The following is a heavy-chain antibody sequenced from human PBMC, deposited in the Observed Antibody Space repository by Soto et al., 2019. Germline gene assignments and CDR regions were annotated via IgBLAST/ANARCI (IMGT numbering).Heavy chain of an antibody. CDR3: ARGRYGDY. V-gene: IGHV1-18*01. J-gene: IGHJ4*02. D-gene: IGHD1-1*01. Sequence: QVHLVQSGAEVKKPGASVKVSCKASGYTFTSYGITWVRQAPGQGLEWMGWISAHNGNTDYSQKLQGRVIVTRDTSTSTAYMELRSLISDDTAVYYCARGRYGDYWGQAALVTVSS. CDR2: ISAHNGNT. CDR1: GYTFTSYG.